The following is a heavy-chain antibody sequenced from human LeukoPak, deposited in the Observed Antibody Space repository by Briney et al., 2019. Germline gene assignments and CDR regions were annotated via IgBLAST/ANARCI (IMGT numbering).Heavy chain of an antibody. CDR2: IYYGGST. V-gene: IGHV4-39*07. Sequence: SQTLSLTCTVSGGSISSSSYYWGWIRQPPGKGLEWIGSIYYGGSTYYNPSLKSRVTISVDTSKNQFSLKLSSVTAADTAVYYCARAGFYASVNQYYYYYYMDVWGTGTTVTVPS. J-gene: IGHJ6*03. CDR1: GGSISSSSYY. D-gene: IGHD2/OR15-2a*01. CDR3: ARAGFYASVNQYYYYYYMDV.